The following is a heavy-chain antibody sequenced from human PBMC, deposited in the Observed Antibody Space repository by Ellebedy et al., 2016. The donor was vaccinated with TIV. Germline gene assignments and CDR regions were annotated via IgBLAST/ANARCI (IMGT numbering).Heavy chain of an antibody. J-gene: IGHJ6*02. D-gene: IGHD3-9*01. CDR1: GYTFTSYY. Sequence: AASVKVSCKASGYTFTSYYMHWVRQAPGQGLEWMGIINPSGGSTSYAQKFQGRVTMTRDTSTSTVYMELSSLRSEDTAVYYCARVGRYFDGRYYGIDVWGQGTTVTVSS. CDR2: INPSGGST. CDR3: ARVGRYFDGRYYGIDV. V-gene: IGHV1-46*01.